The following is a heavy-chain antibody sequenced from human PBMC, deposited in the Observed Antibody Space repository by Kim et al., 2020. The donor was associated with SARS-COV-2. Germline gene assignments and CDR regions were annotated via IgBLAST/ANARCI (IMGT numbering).Heavy chain of an antibody. CDR1: GFIFSSFV. J-gene: IGHJ4*02. D-gene: IGHD5-12*01. Sequence: GGSLRLSCAASGFIFSSFVMHWVRQAPGKGLEWVAIISYDGSNKHCADSVKGRFTISRDNPKNTLYLQMNSLRVEDTAVYYCARGRDVDIVTTDFYWGQGTLVTVSS. CDR3: ARGRDVDIVTTDFY. V-gene: IGHV3-30-3*01. CDR2: ISYDGSNK.